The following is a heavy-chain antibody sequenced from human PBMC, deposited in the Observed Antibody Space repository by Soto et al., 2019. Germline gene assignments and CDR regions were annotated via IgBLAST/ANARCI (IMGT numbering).Heavy chain of an antibody. CDR2: INPKNGAT. D-gene: IGHD3-10*01. J-gene: IGHJ4*02. CDR1: GCTFIYNY. Sequence: QVQLLQSGAETKKPGASVKVSCRASGCTFIYNYIHWVRLAPGHGLEWMGWINPKNGATSHAQKFQGRVTMTRDTSKNTVYMELSRLTSDDRATYYCARRGSSGSFDYWGQGTQVTVSS. CDR3: ARRGSSGSFDY. V-gene: IGHV1-2*02.